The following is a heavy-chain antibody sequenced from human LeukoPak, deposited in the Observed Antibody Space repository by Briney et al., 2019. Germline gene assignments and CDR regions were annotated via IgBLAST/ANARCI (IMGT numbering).Heavy chain of an antibody. J-gene: IGHJ3*02. CDR2: IIPVFRTS. Sequence: SVKVSCKASGGTFNTYAISWVRQAPGQGLEWMGGIIPVFRTSNYAQKFQDRVAITADELTTTFHMELSSLRSEDTAVYYCARANKIIGTTGRTFDIWGPGTMVSVSS. CDR3: ARANKIIGTTGRTFDI. V-gene: IGHV1-69*13. CDR1: GGTFNTYA. D-gene: IGHD1-1*01.